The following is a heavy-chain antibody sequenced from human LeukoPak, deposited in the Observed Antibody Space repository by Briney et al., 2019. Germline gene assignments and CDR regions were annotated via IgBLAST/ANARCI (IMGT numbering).Heavy chain of an antibody. CDR2: ISSNGGST. Sequence: GGSLRLSCSASGFTCSSYAMHWVRQAPGKGREYVSAISSNGGSTYYADSVKGRFTISRDNSKNTLYLQMSSLRAEDTAVYYCVKVGQWLVPPYYYYGMDVWGKGTTVTVSS. CDR1: GFTCSSYA. D-gene: IGHD6-19*01. V-gene: IGHV3-64D*06. CDR3: VKVGQWLVPPYYYYGMDV. J-gene: IGHJ6*04.